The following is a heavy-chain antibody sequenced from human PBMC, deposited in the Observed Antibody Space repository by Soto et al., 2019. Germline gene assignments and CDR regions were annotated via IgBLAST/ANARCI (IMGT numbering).Heavy chain of an antibody. Sequence: QVQLQESGSGLVKPSETLSLTCSVSGDSITSGGYSWSWIRQPPRRGLEWIGYIYHTGSASYSPSLKCPVTISVDKSKNQFSLSLNSVTAADTAIYYCARAHYGPSGYYFDSWGQGSLFTVSS. V-gene: IGHV4-30-2*01. CDR1: GDSITSGGYS. D-gene: IGHD3-22*01. J-gene: IGHJ4*02. CDR3: ARAHYGPSGYYFDS. CDR2: IYHTGSA.